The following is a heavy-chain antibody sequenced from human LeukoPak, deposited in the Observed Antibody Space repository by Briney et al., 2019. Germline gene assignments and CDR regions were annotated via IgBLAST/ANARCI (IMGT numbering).Heavy chain of an antibody. CDR3: TTTQPFSIAVAGTRLDY. J-gene: IGHJ4*02. D-gene: IGHD6-19*01. V-gene: IGHV3-15*01. Sequence: GGSPRLSCAASGLTFIHAWMSWVRQAPGKGLEWVGRIRSKADGGTTDYAAPVKGRFTISRDDSKNTLYLQMNSLQSEDTAVYYCTTTQPFSIAVAGTRLDYWGQGTLVTVSS. CDR2: IRSKADGGTT. CDR1: GLTFIHAW.